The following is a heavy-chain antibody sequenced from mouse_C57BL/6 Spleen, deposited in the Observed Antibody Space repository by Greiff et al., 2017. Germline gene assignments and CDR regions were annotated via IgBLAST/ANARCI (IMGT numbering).Heavy chain of an antibody. J-gene: IGHJ1*03. CDR1: GYTFTSYW. V-gene: IGHV1-61*01. CDR3: ARFPTVVAPTGYFGV. D-gene: IGHD1-1*01. Sequence: QVQLQQPGAELVRPGSSVKLSCKASGYTFTSYWMDWVKQRPGQGLEWIGNIYPSDSETHYNQKFKDKATLTVDKSSSTAYLQLSSLTSEDSAVYYCARFPTVVAPTGYFGVWGTGTTVTVSS. CDR2: IYPSDSET.